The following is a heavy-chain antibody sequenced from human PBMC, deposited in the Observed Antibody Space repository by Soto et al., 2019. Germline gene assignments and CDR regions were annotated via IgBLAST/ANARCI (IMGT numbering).Heavy chain of an antibody. CDR3: AKGILSHHSSRYYYYGMDV. V-gene: IGHV3-30*18. CDR2: ISYDGSNK. J-gene: IGHJ6*02. D-gene: IGHD6-13*01. Sequence: PGGSLRLSCVVSGLTFTSYSMHWVRQAPGKGLEWVAVISYDGSNKYYADSVKGRFTISRDKSKNTLYLQMNSLRAEDTAVYYCAKGILSHHSSRYYYYGMDVWGQGTTVTVSS. CDR1: GLTFTSYS.